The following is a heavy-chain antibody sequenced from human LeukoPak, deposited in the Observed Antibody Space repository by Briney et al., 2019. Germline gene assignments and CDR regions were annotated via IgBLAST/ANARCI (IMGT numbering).Heavy chain of an antibody. Sequence: SETLSLTCTVSGGSISSGDYYWSWIRQPPGKGLEWIGYIYYSGSTYYNPSLKSRVTISVDTSKNQFSLKLSSVTAADTAVYYCARDPAVAGGTYFDYWGQGTLVTVSS. CDR1: GGSISSGDYY. CDR3: ARDPAVAGGTYFDY. J-gene: IGHJ4*02. CDR2: IYYSGST. D-gene: IGHD6-19*01. V-gene: IGHV4-30-4*02.